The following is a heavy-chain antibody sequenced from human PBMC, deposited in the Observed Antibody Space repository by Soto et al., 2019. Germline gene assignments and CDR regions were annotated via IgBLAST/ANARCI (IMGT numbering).Heavy chain of an antibody. V-gene: IGHV4-38-2*02. CDR2: IYHSGTT. CDR3: VRDRGSHS. D-gene: IGHD1-26*01. J-gene: IGHJ4*02. Sequence: SDTRSLTCTFSVYSIVRFYDCGWSRQPPGKGVECIGIIYHSGTTSYNPCLKILLTISVDKSKNQFSRKLSSVTAADTDVYYCVRDRGSHSWGQGTLVTVSS. CDR1: VYSIVRFYD.